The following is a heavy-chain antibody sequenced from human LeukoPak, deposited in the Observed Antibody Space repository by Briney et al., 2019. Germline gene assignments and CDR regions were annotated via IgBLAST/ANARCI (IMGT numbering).Heavy chain of an antibody. V-gene: IGHV3-7*01. CDR2: INQDGSAK. D-gene: IGHD6-13*01. CDR1: GFTVSSNY. CDR3: ARDIAAAY. Sequence: PGGSLRLSCAASGFTVSSNYMSWVRQAPGKGLEWVANINQDGSAKYYVDSVKGRFTISRDNAKNSLYLQMNSLRAEDTAVYYCARDIAAAYWGQGTLVTASS. J-gene: IGHJ4*02.